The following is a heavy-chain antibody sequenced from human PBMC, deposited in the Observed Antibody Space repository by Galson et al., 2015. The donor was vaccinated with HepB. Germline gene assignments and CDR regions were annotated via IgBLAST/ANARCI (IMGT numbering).Heavy chain of an antibody. V-gene: IGHV1-3*01. J-gene: IGHJ3*02. Sequence: SVKVSYKASGYTFINYAIHWLRQAPGQRLEWMGWINAGNGNTKYSQKFQDRVSITRDTSASTAYIELSSLRSEHTAVYYCAREGSSSYAFDIWGQGTMVTVSS. CDR1: GYTFINYA. D-gene: IGHD2-2*01. CDR3: AREGSSSYAFDI. CDR2: INAGNGNT.